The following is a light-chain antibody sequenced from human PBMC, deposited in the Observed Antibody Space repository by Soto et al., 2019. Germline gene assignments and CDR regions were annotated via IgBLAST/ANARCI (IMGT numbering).Light chain of an antibody. V-gene: IGLV6-57*01. CDR1: SGSIDINW. CDR2: EDY. CDR3: QSYDSDNHWV. J-gene: IGLJ3*02. Sequence: NFMLTQPHSVSESPGRTVTISCTRSSGSIDINWVQWYQQRPGSSPTTLIYEDYERPSGVPDRFSGSIDSSSNSASLTISGLKTEDEADYYCQSYDSDNHWVFGGGTKVTVL.